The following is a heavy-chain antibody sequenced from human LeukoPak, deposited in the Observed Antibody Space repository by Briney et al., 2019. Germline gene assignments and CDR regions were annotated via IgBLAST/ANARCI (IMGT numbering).Heavy chain of an antibody. J-gene: IGHJ4*02. CDR2: IIPIFGTA. V-gene: IGHV1-69*05. D-gene: IGHD6-19*01. CDR1: GGTFSSYA. CDR3: ARGDNNGWYSDY. Sequence: SVNVSCKASGGTFSSYAISWVRQVPGQGLEWRGGIIPIFGTANYAQKFQGRFTITTDESTNTAYMELSSLRFEDTAVYYCARGDNNGWYSDYWGQGTLVTVSS.